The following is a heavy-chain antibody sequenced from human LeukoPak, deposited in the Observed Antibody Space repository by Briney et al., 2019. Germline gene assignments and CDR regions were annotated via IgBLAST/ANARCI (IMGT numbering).Heavy chain of an antibody. D-gene: IGHD6-6*01. Sequence: ASVKVSCKASGYTFTCYYMHWVRQAPGQGLEWMGWINPNSGGTNYAQKFQGRVTMTRDTSISTAYMELSRLRSDDTAVYYCAREGSSSESYWFDPWGQGTLVTVSS. CDR2: INPNSGGT. V-gene: IGHV1-2*02. J-gene: IGHJ5*02. CDR1: GYTFTCYY. CDR3: AREGSSSESYWFDP.